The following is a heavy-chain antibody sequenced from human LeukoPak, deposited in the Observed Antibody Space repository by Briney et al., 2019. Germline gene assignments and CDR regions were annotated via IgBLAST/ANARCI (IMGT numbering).Heavy chain of an antibody. CDR3: ARDSGQPRYCSGGSCPFGWFDP. CDR2: IIPISGTA. J-gene: IGHJ5*02. Sequence: ASVKVSCKASGGTFSSYAISWVRQAPGQGLEWMEGIIPISGTANYAQKFQGRVTITADKSTSTAYMELSSLRSEDTAVYYCARDSGQPRYCSGGSCPFGWFDPWGQGTLVTVSS. V-gene: IGHV1-69*06. D-gene: IGHD2-15*01. CDR1: GGTFSSYA.